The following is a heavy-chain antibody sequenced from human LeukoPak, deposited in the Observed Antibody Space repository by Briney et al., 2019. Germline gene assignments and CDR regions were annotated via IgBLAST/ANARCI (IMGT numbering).Heavy chain of an antibody. V-gene: IGHV3-7*01. CDR3: ARDPPSFQY. Sequence: GGSLRLSCAASGFIFSQYSMNWVRQAPGKGLEWVANIKQDGSEKYYVDSVKGRFTISRDNAKNSLYLQMNSLRAEDTAVYYCARDPPSFQYWGQGTLVTVSA. J-gene: IGHJ1*01. CDR2: IKQDGSEK. CDR1: GFIFSQYS.